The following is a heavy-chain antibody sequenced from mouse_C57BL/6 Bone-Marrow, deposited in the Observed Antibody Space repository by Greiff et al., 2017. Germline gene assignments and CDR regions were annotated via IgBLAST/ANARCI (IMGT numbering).Heavy chain of an antibody. D-gene: IGHD2-4*01. CDR2: IDPSDSET. Sequence: QVQLQQPGAELVRPGSSVKLSCKASGYTFTSYWMHWVKQRPIQGLEWIGNIDPSDSETHYNQKFKDKATLTVDKSSSTAYMQLSSLTSEDAAVYYCARRIDYERFAYWGQGTLVTVSA. CDR3: ARRIDYERFAY. CDR1: GYTFTSYW. J-gene: IGHJ3*01. V-gene: IGHV1-52*01.